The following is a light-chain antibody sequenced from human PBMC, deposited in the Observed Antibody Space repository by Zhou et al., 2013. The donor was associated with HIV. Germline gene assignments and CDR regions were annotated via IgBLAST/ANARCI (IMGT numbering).Light chain of an antibody. CDR1: QGISNY. CDR3: QKYNSAPRTSSRTKWT. Sequence: DIQMTQSPSSLSASVGDRVSITCRASQGISNYLAWYQQKPGKVPKLLIYAASIVQSGVPSRFSGSGSGTDFTLTISSLQPEDVATYYCQKYNSAPRTSSRTKWT. J-gene: IGKJ1*01. V-gene: IGKV1-27*01. CDR2: AAS.